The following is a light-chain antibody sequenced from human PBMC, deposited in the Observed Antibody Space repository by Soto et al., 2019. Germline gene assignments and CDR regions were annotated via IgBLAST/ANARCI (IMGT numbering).Light chain of an antibody. Sequence: QSALTQPASVSGSPGQSITISCTGTSGDIGANDYVSWYQQHPGKAPKLMIFEVTNRPSGVPNRFSGSKSGKTASLTISRLQTEDEADYYCSSYTTNNDLIFGGGTKVTV. V-gene: IGLV2-14*01. CDR2: EVT. J-gene: IGLJ2*01. CDR3: SSYTTNNDLI. CDR1: SGDIGANDY.